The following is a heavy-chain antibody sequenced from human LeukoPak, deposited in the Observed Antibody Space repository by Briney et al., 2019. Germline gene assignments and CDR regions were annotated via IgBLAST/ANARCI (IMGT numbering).Heavy chain of an antibody. V-gene: IGHV4-34*01. CDR2: INHSGST. CDR3: ARGVSIAARQYYYHYMDV. J-gene: IGHJ6*03. D-gene: IGHD6-6*01. Sequence: SETLSLTCAVYGGSFSSYYWSWIRQPPGKGLEWIGEINHSGSTNYNPSLKSRVTISVDTSKNQFSLKLSSVTAADTAVYYCARGVSIAARQYYYHYMDVWSKGTTVTVSS. CDR1: GGSFSSYY.